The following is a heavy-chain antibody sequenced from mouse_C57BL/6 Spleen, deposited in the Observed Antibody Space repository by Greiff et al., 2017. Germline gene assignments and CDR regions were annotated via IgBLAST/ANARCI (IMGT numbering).Heavy chain of an antibody. CDR2: IYPRDGST. Sequence: QVHLQQSGPELVKPGASVKLSCKASGYTFTSYDINWVKQRPGQGLEWIGWIYPRDGSTKYNEKFKGKATLTVDTSSSTAYMELHSLTSEDSAVYFCARGGYGNYWYFDVWGTGTTVTVSS. CDR3: ARGGYGNYWYFDV. D-gene: IGHD2-1*01. CDR1: GYTFTSYD. V-gene: IGHV1-85*01. J-gene: IGHJ1*03.